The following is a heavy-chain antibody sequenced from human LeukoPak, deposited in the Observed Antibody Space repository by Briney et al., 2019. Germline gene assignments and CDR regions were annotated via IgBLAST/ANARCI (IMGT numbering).Heavy chain of an antibody. J-gene: IGHJ6*02. V-gene: IGHV3-15*01. CDR2: IKSKTDGGTT. CDR1: GFTFSNAW. Sequence: GGSLGLSCAASGFTFSNAWMSWVRQAPGKGLEWVGRIKSKTDGGTTDYAAPVTGRFTISRDDSKNTLYLQMNSLKTEDTAVYYCTTTLWPYYYYYGMDVWGQGPTVTVSS. CDR3: TTTLWPYYYYYGMDV.